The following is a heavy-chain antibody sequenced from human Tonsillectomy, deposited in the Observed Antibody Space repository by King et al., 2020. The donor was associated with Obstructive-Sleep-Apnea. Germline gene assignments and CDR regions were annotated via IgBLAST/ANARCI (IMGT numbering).Heavy chain of an antibody. CDR3: ARELYGDYGVYS. D-gene: IGHD4-17*01. J-gene: IGHJ4*02. Sequence: VQLVESGGGLVQPGGSLRLSCAASGFTLSRYWMHWVRQAPGKGLVWCSGIKRDGRSTTYADSVKGRFTMSRDNAKNTLYLQMNSLRAEDKAVYYCARELYGDYGVYSWGQGTLVTVSS. CDR2: IKRDGRST. V-gene: IGHV3-74*01. CDR1: GFTLSRYW.